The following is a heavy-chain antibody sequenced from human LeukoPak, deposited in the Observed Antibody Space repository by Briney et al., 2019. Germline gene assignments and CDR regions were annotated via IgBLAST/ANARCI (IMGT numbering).Heavy chain of an antibody. J-gene: IGHJ6*02. V-gene: IGHV4-34*01. D-gene: IGHD4-11*01. CDR2: INHSGST. CDR3: ASYSIRRGYYYYGMDV. Sequence: SETLSLTCAVYGGSFSGYYWSWIRQPPGKGLEWIGEINHSGSTNYNPSLKSRVTISVDTSKNQFSLKLSSVTAADTAVYYCASYSIRRGYYYYGMDVWGQGTTVTVSS. CDR1: GGSFSGYY.